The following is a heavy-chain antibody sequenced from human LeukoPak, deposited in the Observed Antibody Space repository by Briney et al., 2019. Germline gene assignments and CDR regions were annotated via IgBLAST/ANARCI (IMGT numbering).Heavy chain of an antibody. CDR3: ARDSRLRFPYYYYGMDV. CDR1: GGSISSGDYY. J-gene: IGHJ6*02. CDR2: IYYSGST. V-gene: IGHV4-30-4*01. Sequence: SQTLSLTCTVSGGSISSGDYYWSWIRQPPGKGLEWIGYIYYSGSTYYNPSLKSRVTISVDTSKNQFSLKLSSVTAADTAVYYCARDSRLRFPYYYYGMDVWGQGTTVTVSS. D-gene: IGHD3-16*01.